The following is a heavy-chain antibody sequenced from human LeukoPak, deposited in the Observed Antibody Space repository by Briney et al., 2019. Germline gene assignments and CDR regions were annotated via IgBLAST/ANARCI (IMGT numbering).Heavy chain of an antibody. CDR1: GYTLTELS. CDR3: ATEFQRLPAAISYYYGMDV. CDR2: FDPEDGET. Sequence: ASVKVSCKVSGYTLTELSMHWVRQAPGKGLEWMGGFDPEDGETIYAQKFQGRVTMTEDTSTDTAYMELSSLRSEDTAVYYCATEFQRLPAAISYYYGMDVWGQGTTVTVSS. J-gene: IGHJ6*02. V-gene: IGHV1-24*01. D-gene: IGHD2-2*01.